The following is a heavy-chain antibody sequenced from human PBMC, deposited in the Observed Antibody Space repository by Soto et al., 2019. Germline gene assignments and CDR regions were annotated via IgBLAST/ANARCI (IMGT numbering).Heavy chain of an antibody. Sequence: HPWGSLRLSCAASGFTFSSYWMSWVRQAPGKGLEWVANIKQDGSEKYYVDSVKGRFTISRDNAKNSLYLQMNSLRAEDTAVYYCARDHVDTAMVSDYWGQGTLVTVSS. J-gene: IGHJ4*02. CDR3: ARDHVDTAMVSDY. CDR1: GFTFSSYW. D-gene: IGHD5-18*01. V-gene: IGHV3-7*01. CDR2: IKQDGSEK.